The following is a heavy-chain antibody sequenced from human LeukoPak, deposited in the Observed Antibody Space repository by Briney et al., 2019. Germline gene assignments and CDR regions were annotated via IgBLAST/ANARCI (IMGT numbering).Heavy chain of an antibody. V-gene: IGHV3-23*01. CDR1: GLTFSSYA. D-gene: IGHD6-19*01. J-gene: IGHJ4*02. CDR3: ANIAVAAHYYFDY. CDR2: IGGSGTTT. Sequence: GGSLRLSCAASGLTFSSYAMSWVRQVPGKGLDWVSTIGGSGTTTYYADSVKGRFTISRDNSKNTLDLQMSSLRAEDTAVYYCANIAVAAHYYFDYWGQGTLVTVSS.